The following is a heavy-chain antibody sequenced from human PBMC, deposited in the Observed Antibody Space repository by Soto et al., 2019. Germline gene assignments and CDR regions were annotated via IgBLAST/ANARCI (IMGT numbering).Heavy chain of an antibody. CDR1: GGSFSGYY. J-gene: IGHJ2*01. V-gene: IGHV4-34*01. D-gene: IGHD4-17*01. CDR3: ARGGYGDYTGYYWYFDL. CDR2: INHSGST. Sequence: SETLSLTCAVYGGSFSGYYWSWIRQPPGKGLEWIGEINHSGSTNYNPSLKSRVTISVDTSKNQFSLKLSSVTAADTAVYYCARGGYGDYTGYYWYFDLWGRGTLVTAPQ.